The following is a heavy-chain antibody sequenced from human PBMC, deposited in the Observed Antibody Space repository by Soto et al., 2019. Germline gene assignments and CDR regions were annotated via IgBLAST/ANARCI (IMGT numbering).Heavy chain of an antibody. V-gene: IGHV3-23*04. CDR3: ARGTHSYSGSHELDA. D-gene: IGHD1-26*01. Sequence: EVQLVESGERLVQRGGSLRLSCSGSGFIFGDHVMDWVRQAPGKGLEWVAGISGSGNSPFFRDSVKGRFTISRDNSKNTVYLEMNNLRDEDSAMYFCARGTHSYSGSHELDAWGLGTLVTVSS. CDR2: ISGSGNSP. CDR1: GFIFGDHV. J-gene: IGHJ5*02.